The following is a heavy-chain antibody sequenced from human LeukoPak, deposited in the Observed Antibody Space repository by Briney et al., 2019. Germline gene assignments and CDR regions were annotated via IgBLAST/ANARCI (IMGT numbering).Heavy chain of an antibody. CDR2: IYYSGST. J-gene: IGHJ4*02. D-gene: IGHD1-7*01. Sequence: SETLSLTCTVSGGSISSSSYYWGWIRQPPGKGLEWIGSIYYSGSTYYNPSLKSRVTISVDTSKNQFSLKLSSVTAADTAVYYCARLLLTGTTEDYWGQGTLVTVSS. CDR3: ARLLLTGTTEDY. CDR1: GGSISSSSYY. V-gene: IGHV4-39*01.